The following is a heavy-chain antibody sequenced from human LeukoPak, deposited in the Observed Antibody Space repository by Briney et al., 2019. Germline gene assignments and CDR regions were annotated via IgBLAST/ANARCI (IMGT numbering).Heavy chain of an antibody. V-gene: IGHV4-34*01. CDR2: INHSGST. D-gene: IGHD1-26*01. Sequence: SETLSLTCAVYGGSFSGYYWSWIRQPPGKGLEWIGEINHSGSTNYNPSLKSRVTISVDTSKNQFSLKLSSVTAADTAVYYCARVGGGSYSYFDYWGQGTLVTVSS. J-gene: IGHJ4*02. CDR3: ARVGGGSYSYFDY. CDR1: GGSFSGYY.